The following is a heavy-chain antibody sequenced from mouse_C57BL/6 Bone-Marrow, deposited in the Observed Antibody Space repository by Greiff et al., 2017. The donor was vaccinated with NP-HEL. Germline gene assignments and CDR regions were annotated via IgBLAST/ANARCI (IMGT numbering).Heavy chain of an antibody. Sequence: VQLQQSGPELVKPGASVKLSCKASGYTFTSYDINWVKQRPGQGLEWIGWIYPRDGSTKYNEKFKSKATLTVDTSSSTAYMQLSSLTSEDAAVYYCARGITTVDYAMDYWGQGTSVTVSS. CDR2: IYPRDGST. CDR1: GYTFTSYD. D-gene: IGHD1-1*01. V-gene: IGHV1-85*01. CDR3: ARGITTVDYAMDY. J-gene: IGHJ4*01.